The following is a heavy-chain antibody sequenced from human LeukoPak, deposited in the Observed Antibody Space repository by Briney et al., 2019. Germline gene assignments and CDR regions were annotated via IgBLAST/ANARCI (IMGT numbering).Heavy chain of an antibody. CDR3: ARDEVSGWYGY. V-gene: IGHV3-7*01. Sequence: SGGSLRLSCAAPGFTFSSYWMSWVRQAPGKGLEWVANIKQDGSEKYYVDSVKGRFTISRDNAKNSLYLQMNSLRAEDTAVYYCARDEVSGWYGYWGQGTLVTVSS. J-gene: IGHJ4*02. D-gene: IGHD6-19*01. CDR2: IKQDGSEK. CDR1: GFTFSSYW.